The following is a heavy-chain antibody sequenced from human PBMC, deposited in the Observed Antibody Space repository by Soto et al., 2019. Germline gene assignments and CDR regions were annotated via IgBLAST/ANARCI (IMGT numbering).Heavy chain of an antibody. D-gene: IGHD2-2*01. V-gene: IGHV3-74*01. CDR2: INSDGSST. J-gene: IGHJ6*03. CDR1: GFTFSSYW. CDR3: ARARVPEFKYSYYYMDV. Sequence: EVQLVGSGGGLVQPGGSLRLSCAASGFTFSSYWMRWVRQAPGKGLVWVSRINSDGSSTSYADSVKGRFTISRDNAKNTLYLQMNSLRAEDTAVYYCARARVPEFKYSYYYMDVWGKGTTVTVSS.